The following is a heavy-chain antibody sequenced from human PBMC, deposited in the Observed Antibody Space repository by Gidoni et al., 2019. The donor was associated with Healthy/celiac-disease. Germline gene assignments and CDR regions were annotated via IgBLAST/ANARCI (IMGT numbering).Heavy chain of an antibody. V-gene: IGHV4-30-2*01. Sequence: QLQLQESGSGLVKPSQTLSLTCAVSGGSISSGGYSWSSIRQPPGKGLEWLGYIYHSGSTYYNPSLKSRVNISVDRSKNQFSLKLSSVTAANTAVYYCARVDLGCSGGSCSPYFDYWGQGTLVTVSS. CDR2: IYHSGST. CDR1: GGSISSGGYS. CDR3: ARVDLGCSGGSCSPYFDY. D-gene: IGHD2-15*01. J-gene: IGHJ4*02.